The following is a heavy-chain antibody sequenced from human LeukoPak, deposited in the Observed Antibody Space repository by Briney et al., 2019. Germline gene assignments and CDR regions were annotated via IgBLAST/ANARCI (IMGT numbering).Heavy chain of an antibody. Sequence: SETLSLTCTVSGGSISSGSYYWGWIRQPPGKDLEWIGNIYYSGRTYYNPSLKSRVTISVDTSKNQFSLKLSSVTAADTAVYYCARAQRYYYDSSGYFDWGQGTLVTVSS. CDR2: IYYSGRT. CDR1: GGSISSGSYY. V-gene: IGHV4-39*07. CDR3: ARAQRYYYDSSGYFD. D-gene: IGHD3-22*01. J-gene: IGHJ4*02.